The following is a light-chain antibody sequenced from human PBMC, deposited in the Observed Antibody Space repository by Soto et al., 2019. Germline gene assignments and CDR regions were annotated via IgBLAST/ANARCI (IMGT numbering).Light chain of an antibody. Sequence: EIVLTQSPGTLSLSPGERVTLSCRASQSVSSSHLAWYQQKPGQAPRLLIYGASSRATGIPDRFSGSGSGTDFTLTISRLEPEGFAVYYCQQFGGSPLWTFGQGTRVEIK. V-gene: IGKV3-20*01. CDR1: QSVSSSH. CDR3: QQFGGSPLWT. J-gene: IGKJ1*01. CDR2: GAS.